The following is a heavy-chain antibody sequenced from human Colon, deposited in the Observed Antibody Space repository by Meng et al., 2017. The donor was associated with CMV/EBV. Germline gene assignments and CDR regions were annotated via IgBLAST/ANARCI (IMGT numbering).Heavy chain of an antibody. Sequence: GGSLRLSCAASGFTFSASTMHWVRQAPGKVLEWVAFIQVDGGDKEYADAVRGRFTISRDNSKNTLYLQMSSLRADDTAVYYCARERELWFREQTANDHYYGMDVWGQGTTVTVSS. J-gene: IGHJ6*02. V-gene: IGHV3-30*02. D-gene: IGHD3-10*01. CDR1: GFTFSAST. CDR3: ARERELWFREQTANDHYYGMDV. CDR2: IQVDGGDK.